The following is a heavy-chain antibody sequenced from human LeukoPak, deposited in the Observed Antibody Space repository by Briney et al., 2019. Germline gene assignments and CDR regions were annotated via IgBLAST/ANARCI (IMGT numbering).Heavy chain of an antibody. CDR3: ARASSSSLY. J-gene: IGHJ4*02. CDR1: GYTFTDYY. CDR2: INPNSGGT. V-gene: IGHV1-2*02. D-gene: IGHD6-6*01. Sequence: GATVKISCKASGYTFTDYYMHWVRQAPGQGLEWMGWINPNSGGTNYAQKFQGRVTMTRDTSISTAYMELSRLRSDNTAVYYCARASSSSLYWGQGTLVTVSS.